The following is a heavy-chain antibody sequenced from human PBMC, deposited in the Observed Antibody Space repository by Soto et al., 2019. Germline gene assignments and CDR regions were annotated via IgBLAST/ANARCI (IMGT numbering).Heavy chain of an antibody. V-gene: IGHV5-10-1*01. CDR3: AKGNGAYGSGSYTTADYYYGMDV. CDR2: IDPSDSYT. J-gene: IGHJ6*02. Sequence: GESLKISCKGSGYSFTSYWISWVRQMPGKDLEWMGRIDPSDSYTNYSPSFQGHVTISADKSISTAYLQWSSLKASDTAMYYCAKGNGAYGSGSYTTADYYYGMDVWGQGTTVTVSS. D-gene: IGHD3-10*01. CDR1: GYSFTSYW.